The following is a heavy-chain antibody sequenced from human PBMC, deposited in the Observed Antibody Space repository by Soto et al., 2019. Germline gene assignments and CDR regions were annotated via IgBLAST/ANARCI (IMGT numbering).Heavy chain of an antibody. V-gene: IGHV3-23*01. J-gene: IGHJ4*02. CDR1: GFTFSGYW. D-gene: IGHD6-13*01. CDR3: ARKIPTAGSLDY. CDR2: ISAGGGST. Sequence: GGSLRLSCAASGFTFSGYWMHWVRQAPGKGLEWVSTISAGGGSTYYADSVKGRFTISRDNSKNTLYLQMNNLRAEDTAVYYCARKIPTAGSLDYWGQGTLVTVSS.